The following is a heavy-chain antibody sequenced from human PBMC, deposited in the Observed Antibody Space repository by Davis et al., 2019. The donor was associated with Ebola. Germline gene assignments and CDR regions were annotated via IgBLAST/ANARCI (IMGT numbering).Heavy chain of an antibody. CDR1: GGSFSGYY. J-gene: IGHJ5*02. D-gene: IGHD3-10*01. V-gene: IGHV4-34*01. CDR3: ARGLLWFGELLYGNWFDP. Sequence: SETLSLTCAVYGGSFSGYYWSWIRQPPGKGLEWIGEINHSGSTNYNPSLKSRVTISVDTSKNQFSLKLSSVTAADTAVYYCARGLLWFGELLYGNWFDPWGQGTLVTVSS. CDR2: INHSGST.